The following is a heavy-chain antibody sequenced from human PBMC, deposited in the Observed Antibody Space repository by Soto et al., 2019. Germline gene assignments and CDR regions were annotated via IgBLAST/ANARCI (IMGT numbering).Heavy chain of an antibody. Sequence: GGSLRLSCAASGFTVSSNYMSWVRQAPGKGLEWVSVIYSGGSTYYADSVKGRFTISRDNSRNTLYLQMNSLRAEDTAVYYCARGRKFNSATGAYYYYGMDVWGQGTTVTVSS. V-gene: IGHV3-53*01. D-gene: IGHD3-10*01. CDR2: IYSGGST. CDR3: ARGRKFNSATGAYYYYGMDV. CDR1: GFTVSSNY. J-gene: IGHJ6*02.